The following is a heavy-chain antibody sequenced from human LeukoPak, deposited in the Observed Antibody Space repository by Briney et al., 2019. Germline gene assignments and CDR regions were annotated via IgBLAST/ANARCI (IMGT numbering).Heavy chain of an antibody. CDR1: GGSISSGSYY. Sequence: PSETLSLTCTVSGGSISSGSYYWSWIRQPAGKGLEWIGRIYTSGSTNYNPSLKSRVTISVDTSKNQFSLKLSPVTAADTAVYYCARALGDFWSGYYAFDIWGQGTMVTVSS. CDR3: ARALGDFWSGYYAFDI. V-gene: IGHV4-61*02. D-gene: IGHD3-3*01. J-gene: IGHJ3*02. CDR2: IYTSGST.